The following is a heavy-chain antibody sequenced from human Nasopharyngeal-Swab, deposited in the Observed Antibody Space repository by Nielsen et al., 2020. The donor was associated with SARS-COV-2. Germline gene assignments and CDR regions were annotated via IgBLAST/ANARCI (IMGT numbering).Heavy chain of an antibody. D-gene: IGHD4-17*01. CDR1: GFTFSSYW. Sequence: GESLKISCAASGFTFSSYWMSWVRQAPGKGLEWVANIKQDGSEKYYVDSVKGRFTISRDNAKNSLYLQMNSLRAEDTAVYYCARDRGGDYGDPEYDAFDIWGQGTMVTVSS. CDR2: IKQDGSEK. J-gene: IGHJ3*02. CDR3: ARDRGGDYGDPEYDAFDI. V-gene: IGHV3-7*05.